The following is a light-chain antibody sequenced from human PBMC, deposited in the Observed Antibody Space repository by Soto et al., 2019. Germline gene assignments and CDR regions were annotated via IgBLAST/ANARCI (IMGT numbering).Light chain of an antibody. Sequence: QSALTQPRSVSGSPGQSVTISCIGTSSDVVSWYQQHPDKAPKLIIYYVTQRPSGVPDRFCASKSGNTASLTISGLQAEDEADYYCCSSAGGFTWVFGGGTKVTVL. J-gene: IGLJ3*02. CDR3: CSSAGGFTWV. CDR2: YVT. CDR1: SSDVV. V-gene: IGLV2-11*01.